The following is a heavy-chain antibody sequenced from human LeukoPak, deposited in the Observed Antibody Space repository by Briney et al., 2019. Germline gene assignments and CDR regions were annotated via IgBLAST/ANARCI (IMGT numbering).Heavy chain of an antibody. CDR1: GYTFTSYG. D-gene: IGHD3-3*01. J-gene: IGHJ4*02. CDR3: ARDSGFTTYYDFWSGYYRSPFFDY. V-gene: IGHV1-18*01. CDR2: ISAYNGNT. Sequence: ASVKVSCKASGYTFTSYGISWVRQAPGQGVEWMGWISAYNGNTNYAQKLQGRVTMTTDTSTSTAYMELRSLRSDDTAVYYCARDSGFTTYYDFWSGYYRSPFFDYWGQGTLVTVSS.